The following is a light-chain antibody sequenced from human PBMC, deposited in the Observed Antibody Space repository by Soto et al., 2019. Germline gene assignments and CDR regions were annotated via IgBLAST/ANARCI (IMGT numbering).Light chain of an antibody. CDR1: TSNIGKNF. Sequence: QSVLTQPPSASGTPGQRVTISCSGSTSNIGKNFVYWYQQLPGMAPRLLIYKNDQRPSGVPDRFSGSKSGTSASLAISGVRSEDEADYFCAVWDDSLTAYLFGSGTKLPS. V-gene: IGLV1-47*01. CDR2: KND. J-gene: IGLJ1*01. CDR3: AVWDDSLTAYL.